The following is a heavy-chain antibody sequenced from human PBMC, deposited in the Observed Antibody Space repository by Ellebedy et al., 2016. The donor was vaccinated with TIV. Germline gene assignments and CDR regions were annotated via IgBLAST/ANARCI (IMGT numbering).Heavy chain of an antibody. D-gene: IGHD4-17*01. CDR3: ARLMTTAINYFDY. CDR2: IYPGDSDT. J-gene: IGHJ4*02. CDR1: GFSFTSYW. V-gene: IGHV5-51*01. Sequence: GGSLRLXXKGSGFSFTSYWIGWVRQMPGKGLEWMGIIYPGDSDTRYSPSFQGQVTISADKSISTAYLQWSSLKASDTAMYYCARLMTTAINYFDYWGQGTLVTVSS.